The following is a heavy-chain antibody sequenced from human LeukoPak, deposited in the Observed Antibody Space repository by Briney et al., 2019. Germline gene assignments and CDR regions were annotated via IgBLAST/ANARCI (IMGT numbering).Heavy chain of an antibody. CDR1: GYTFTSYY. Sequence: APVKVSCKASGYTFTSYYMHWVRQAPGQGLEWMGIINPSGGSTSYAQKFQGRVTMTRDTSTSTVYMELSSLRSEDTAVYYCARVYGSGSQKLYYFDYWGQGTLVTVFS. J-gene: IGHJ4*02. CDR2: INPSGGST. V-gene: IGHV1-46*01. CDR3: ARVYGSGSQKLYYFDY. D-gene: IGHD3-10*01.